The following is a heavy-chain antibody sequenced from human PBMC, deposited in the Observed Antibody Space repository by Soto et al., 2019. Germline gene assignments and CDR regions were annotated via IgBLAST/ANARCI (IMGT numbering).Heavy chain of an antibody. V-gene: IGHV4-61*01. J-gene: IGHJ5*02. Sequence: PSETLSLTCTVSGGSVSSGSYYWSWIRQPPGKRLEWIGYIYYSGSTNYNPSLKSRVTISVDTSKNQFSLKLSSVTAADTAVYYCARDQARDFWSGYYTPSAYTWFDPCGQGTVVTVSS. CDR2: IYYSGST. CDR1: GGSVSSGSYY. CDR3: ARDQARDFWSGYYTPSAYTWFDP. D-gene: IGHD3-3*01.